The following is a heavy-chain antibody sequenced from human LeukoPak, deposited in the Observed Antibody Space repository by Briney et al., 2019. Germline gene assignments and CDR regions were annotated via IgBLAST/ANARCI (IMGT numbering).Heavy chain of an antibody. V-gene: IGHV1-69*04. CDR3: ARNPGYNYGDYYFDY. CDR2: IIPVIGMA. Sequence: ASVKVSCKASGGTFSNYATNWLRQAPGQGLEWLGRIIPVIGMANYAQTFQGRVTITADTSTSTAYMELSSLTSEDTAMYFCARNPGYNYGDYYFDYWGQGTLVTVSS. D-gene: IGHD5-18*01. CDR1: GGTFSNYA. J-gene: IGHJ4*02.